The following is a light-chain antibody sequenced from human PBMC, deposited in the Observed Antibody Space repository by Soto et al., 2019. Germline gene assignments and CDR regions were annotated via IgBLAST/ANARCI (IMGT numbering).Light chain of an antibody. J-gene: IGKJ1*01. CDR3: QDCGSSRT. Sequence: EIVLTQSPGTLSLSPGERATLSCRASQSVSSSTLAWYQQKPGQAPRLLIYGASSRATGIPDRFSGSGSGTYFTLTISRLEPEDFAAYYCQDCGSSRTFGQGPKVEIK. CDR2: GAS. V-gene: IGKV3-20*01. CDR1: QSVSSST.